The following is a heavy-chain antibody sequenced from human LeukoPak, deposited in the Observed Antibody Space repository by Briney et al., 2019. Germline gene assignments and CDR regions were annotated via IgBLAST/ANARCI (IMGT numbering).Heavy chain of an antibody. J-gene: IGHJ4*02. V-gene: IGHV3-23*01. CDR1: GFTFSSYA. Sequence: GGSLRLSCAASGFTFSSYAMRWVRQAPGKGLEWVSAISGSGGSTYYADSVKGRFTISRDNSKNTLYLQMNSLRAEDTAVYYCAKGKRITMIVVVTSFDYWGQGTLVTVSS. CDR3: AKGKRITMIVVVTSFDY. CDR2: ISGSGGST. D-gene: IGHD3-22*01.